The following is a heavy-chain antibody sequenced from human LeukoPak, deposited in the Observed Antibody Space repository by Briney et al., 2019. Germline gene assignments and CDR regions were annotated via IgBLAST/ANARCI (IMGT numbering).Heavy chain of an antibody. J-gene: IGHJ4*02. V-gene: IGHV3-30*18. Sequence: PGGSLRLSCAASGFTFSSYGMHWVRQAPGMGLEWVAVISYDGSNKYYADSVKGRFTISRDNSKNTLYLQMNSLRAEDTAVYYCAKVRYYYDSSGPFDYWGQGTLVTVSS. D-gene: IGHD3-22*01. CDR3: AKVRYYYDSSGPFDY. CDR2: ISYDGSNK. CDR1: GFTFSSYG.